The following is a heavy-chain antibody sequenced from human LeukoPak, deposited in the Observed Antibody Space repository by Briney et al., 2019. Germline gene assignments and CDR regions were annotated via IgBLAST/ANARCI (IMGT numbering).Heavy chain of an antibody. J-gene: IGHJ4*02. V-gene: IGHV5-10-1*01. D-gene: IGHD3-22*01. Sequence: GESLKISCKGSGYSFTSYWISWVRQMPGKGLEWMGRIDPDDSYTNFSPSFQGHVTISADKYISTAYLQWSSLKASDTAMYYCARHLPSTLYYDSSSYPPDDYRGQGTLVTVSS. CDR3: ARHLPSTLYYDSSSYPPDDY. CDR2: IDPDDSYT. CDR1: GYSFTSYW.